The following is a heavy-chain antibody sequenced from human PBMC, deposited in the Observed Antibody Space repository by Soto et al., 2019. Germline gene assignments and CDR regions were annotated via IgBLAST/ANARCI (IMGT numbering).Heavy chain of an antibody. J-gene: IGHJ6*02. CDR1: GYSFTSYW. Sequence: EVQLVQSGAEVKKPGESLKISCKGSGYSFTSYWIGWARQMPGKGLEWMGTIYPGDSDTIYSPSFQGQVTISADKSISTAYVQWSSLKASDTAMYYCARQRYGGKYYYGMDVWGQGTTVTVSS. CDR3: ARQRYGGKYYYGMDV. D-gene: IGHD5-18*01. CDR2: IYPGDSDT. V-gene: IGHV5-51*01.